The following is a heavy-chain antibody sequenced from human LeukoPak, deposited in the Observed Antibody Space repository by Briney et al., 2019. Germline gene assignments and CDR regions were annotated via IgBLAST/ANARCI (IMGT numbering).Heavy chain of an antibody. D-gene: IGHD3-10*01. Sequence: SETLSLTCTVSGCSISSGYYWGWIRQPPGKGLEWIGSIYHSGSTYYNPSLKSRVTISVDTSRNQFSLKLNSVTAADTAVYYCAKSNGYGLVDIWGQGTMVTVSS. J-gene: IGHJ3*02. CDR1: GCSISSGYY. V-gene: IGHV4-38-2*02. CDR2: IYHSGST. CDR3: AKSNGYGLVDI.